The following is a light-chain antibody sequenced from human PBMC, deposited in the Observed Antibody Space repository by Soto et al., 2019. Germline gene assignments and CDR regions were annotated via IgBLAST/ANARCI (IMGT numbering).Light chain of an antibody. Sequence: QSVLTQPASVSGSPGQSITISCSGTSSDVGGYNYVSWYQQHPGKAPKLMIYDVSNRPSGVSIRFSGSKSGNTASLTISGVQAEDEADYYCASYTSSSTWVFCGGTELTVL. CDR1: SSDVGGYNY. CDR2: DVS. J-gene: IGLJ3*02. V-gene: IGLV2-14*01. CDR3: ASYTSSSTWV.